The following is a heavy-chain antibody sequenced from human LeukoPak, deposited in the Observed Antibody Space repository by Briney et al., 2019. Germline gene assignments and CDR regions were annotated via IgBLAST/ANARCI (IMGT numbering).Heavy chain of an antibody. V-gene: IGHV4-34*01. J-gene: IGHJ4*02. D-gene: IGHD1-26*01. CDR2: INHSGST. CDR1: GGSFSGYY. Sequence: PSETLSLTCAVYGGSFSGYYWSWIRQPPGKGLEWIGEINHSGSTNYNPSLKSRVTISVDTSKNQFSLKLSSVTAADTAVYYCASCSRRESGCYCFDYWGQGTLVTVSS. CDR3: ASCSRRESGCYCFDY.